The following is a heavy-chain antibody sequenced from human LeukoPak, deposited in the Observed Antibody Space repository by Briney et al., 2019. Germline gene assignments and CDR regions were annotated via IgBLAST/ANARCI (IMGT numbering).Heavy chain of an antibody. D-gene: IGHD6-19*01. J-gene: IGHJ4*01. V-gene: IGHV3-23*01. CDR2: ISSNGVST. CDR3: AKDSVTVAGTPGDY. Sequence: GGSLRLSCEASGFTFSSYAMSWVRQAPGRGLEWVSSISSNGVSTYYADSVKGRFTISRDNSKDTLYLQMNSLRAEDTAVYYCAKDSVTVAGTPGDYWGQEPWSPSPQ. CDR1: GFTFSSYA.